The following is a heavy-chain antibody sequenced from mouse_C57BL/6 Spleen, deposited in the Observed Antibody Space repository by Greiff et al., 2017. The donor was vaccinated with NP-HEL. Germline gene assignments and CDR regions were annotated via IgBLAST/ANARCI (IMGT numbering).Heavy chain of an antibody. D-gene: IGHD1-1*01. V-gene: IGHV1-54*01. Sequence: QVQLQQSGAELVRPGTSVKVSCKASGYAFTNYLIEWVKQRPGQGLEWIGVINPGSGGTSYNEKFKGKATLTADKSSSTAYMQLSSLTSEDSAVYFCARETTVVHYFDYWGQGTTLTVSS. CDR3: ARETTVVHYFDY. CDR1: GYAFTNYL. J-gene: IGHJ2*01. CDR2: INPGSGGT.